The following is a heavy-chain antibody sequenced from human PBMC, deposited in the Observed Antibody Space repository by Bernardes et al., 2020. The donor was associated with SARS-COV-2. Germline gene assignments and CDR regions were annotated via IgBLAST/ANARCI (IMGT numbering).Heavy chain of an antibody. J-gene: IGHJ2*01. Sequence: GGSLRLSCAASGFNFSSYAMNWVRQAPGKGLQWVSSITASTTYIQYTDSVEGRFTVSRDNAKNSLYLEMTSLRAEDTVIYYCARILRDNGFGSGYYDLWGRGTLLTVSS. CDR2: ITASTTYI. V-gene: IGHV3-21*01. CDR3: ARILRDNGFGSGYYDL. D-gene: IGHD4-17*01. CDR1: GFNFSSYA.